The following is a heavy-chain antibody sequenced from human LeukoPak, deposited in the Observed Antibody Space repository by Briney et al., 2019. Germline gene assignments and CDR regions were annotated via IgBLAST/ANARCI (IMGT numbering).Heavy chain of an antibody. V-gene: IGHV1-2*02. CDR1: GYTFTGYY. CDR2: INPNSGGT. Sequence: ASVKVSCKASGYTFTGYYMHWVRQAPGQGLEWMGWINPNSGGTNYAQKFQGRVTMTRDTSISTAYMELSRLRSDDTAVYYCARIDYDSSGYYRLDYWGQGTLVTVSS. D-gene: IGHD3-22*01. J-gene: IGHJ4*02. CDR3: ARIDYDSSGYYRLDY.